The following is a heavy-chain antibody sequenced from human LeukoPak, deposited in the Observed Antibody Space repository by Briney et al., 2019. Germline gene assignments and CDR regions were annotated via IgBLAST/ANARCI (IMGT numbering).Heavy chain of an antibody. V-gene: IGHV4-31*03. CDR3: ARKGLSKDGYYVSDY. Sequence: PSQTLSLTCTVSGGSISSGGYYCSWIRQHPGKGLEWIGYIYYSGSTYYNPSLKSRVTIPIDTSKNQFSLKLNSVTAADTAVYYCARKGLSKDGYYVSDYWGQGTLVTVSS. J-gene: IGHJ4*02. D-gene: IGHD3-22*01. CDR2: IYYSGST. CDR1: GGSISSGGYY.